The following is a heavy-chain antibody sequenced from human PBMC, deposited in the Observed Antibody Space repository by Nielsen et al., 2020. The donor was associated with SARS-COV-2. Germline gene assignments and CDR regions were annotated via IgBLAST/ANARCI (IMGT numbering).Heavy chain of an antibody. Sequence: TLTSTVPVPRCPIISVAYSGCCMRQPPGKGLACTWYTFTSANTYYNPSLRSRVTMSLDTSTNQCSLILTSVTAADTAVYYWAREEYGFGLDVWGQGTTVRVSS. CDR3: AREEYGFGLDV. J-gene: IGHJ6*02. CDR1: RCPIISVAYS. CDR2: TFTSANT. D-gene: IGHD2-2*01. V-gene: IGHV4-30-4*08.